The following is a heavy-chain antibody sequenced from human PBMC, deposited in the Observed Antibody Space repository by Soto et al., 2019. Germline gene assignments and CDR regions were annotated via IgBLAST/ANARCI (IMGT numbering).Heavy chain of an antibody. CDR2: MSGSSSTT. D-gene: IGHD1-7*01. Sequence: GGSLRLSCATSGLTFSNYAMSWVRQAPGGGLEWVSSMSGSSSTTYYADSVRGRFTTSRDRSKNTLYLQMSSLRAEDTALYYCAKNQERELPRVIDFWGQGTLVTVSS. CDR3: AKNQERELPRVIDF. J-gene: IGHJ4*02. CDR1: GLTFSNYA. V-gene: IGHV3-23*01.